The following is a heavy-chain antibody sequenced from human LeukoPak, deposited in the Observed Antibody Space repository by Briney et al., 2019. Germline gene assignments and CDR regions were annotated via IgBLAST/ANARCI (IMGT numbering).Heavy chain of an antibody. Sequence: SETLSLTCTVSGGSISSYYWSWIRQPAGKGLEWIRRIYTSGSTYYNPSLKSRVTISVDTSKNQFSLKLSSVTAADTAVYYCARPGYYYDSSGYYYRDYWGQGTLVTVSS. V-gene: IGHV4-4*07. CDR3: ARPGYYYDSSGYYYRDY. D-gene: IGHD3-22*01. J-gene: IGHJ4*02. CDR1: GGSISSYY. CDR2: IYTSGST.